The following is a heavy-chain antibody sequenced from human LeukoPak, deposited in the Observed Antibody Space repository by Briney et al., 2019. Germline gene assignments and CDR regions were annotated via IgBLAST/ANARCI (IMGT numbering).Heavy chain of an antibody. J-gene: IGHJ4*02. V-gene: IGHV3-74*01. CDR1: GFTVSSNY. Sequence: GGSLRLSCAASGFTVSSNYMSWVRQAPGKGLVWVSRINSVGSSTSYADSVKGRFTISRDNAKNTLYLQMNSLRAEDTAVYYCARERTSGWDAFDFWGQGTLVTVSS. D-gene: IGHD6-19*01. CDR2: INSVGSST. CDR3: ARERTSGWDAFDF.